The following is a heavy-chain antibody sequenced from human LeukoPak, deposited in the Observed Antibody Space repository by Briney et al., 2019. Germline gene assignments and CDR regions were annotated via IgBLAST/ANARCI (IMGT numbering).Heavy chain of an antibody. CDR3: ARDRWLGY. V-gene: IGHV4-59*01. D-gene: IGHD5-12*01. J-gene: IGHJ4*02. Sequence: SETLSLTCTVYGGSISSYFWSWVRQPPGKGLEWIGYIYYSRSTNYNPSLKSRVTISVDTSKNQFSLKLASVTTADTAVYYCARDRWLGYWGQGTLVTVSS. CDR2: IYYSRST. CDR1: GGSISSYF.